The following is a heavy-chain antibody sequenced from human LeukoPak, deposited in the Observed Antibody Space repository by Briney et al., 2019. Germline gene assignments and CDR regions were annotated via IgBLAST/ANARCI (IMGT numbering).Heavy chain of an antibody. V-gene: IGHV3-7*04. Sequence: GGSLRLSCAASGFTFSSSWMSWVRQAPGKGLEWVANIKQDGSEKYYVDSVKGRFTISRDNAKNSLYLQMNSLRAEDTAVYYCARYAGLDVWGQGTTVTVSS. J-gene: IGHJ6*02. CDR1: GFTFSSSW. CDR3: ARYAGLDV. CDR2: IKQDGSEK.